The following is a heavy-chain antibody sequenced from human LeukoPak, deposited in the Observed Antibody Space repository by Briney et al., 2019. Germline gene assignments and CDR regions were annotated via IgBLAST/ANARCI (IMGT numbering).Heavy chain of an antibody. CDR3: ARDVDIVATSWFDP. D-gene: IGHD5-12*01. Sequence: PSETLSLTCTVSGGSISSGSYYWSWIRQPARKGLEWIGRIYTSGSTNYNPSLKSRVAISVDTSKNQFSLKLSSVTAADTAVYYCARDVDIVATSWFDPWGQGTLVTVSS. J-gene: IGHJ5*02. CDR2: IYTSGST. V-gene: IGHV4-61*02. CDR1: GGSISSGSYY.